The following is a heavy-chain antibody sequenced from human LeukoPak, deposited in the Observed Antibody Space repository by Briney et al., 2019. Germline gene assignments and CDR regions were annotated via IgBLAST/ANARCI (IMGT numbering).Heavy chain of an antibody. CDR1: GGSISSGSYY. V-gene: IGHV4-39*07. Sequence: SQTLSLTCTVSGGSISSGSYYWSWIRQPPGKGLEWIGEINHGGSTNYNPSLRSRVTISVDTSKNQFSLKLSSVTAADTAVYYCARGPKQWLVFFPTGAFDIWGQGTMVTVSS. J-gene: IGHJ3*02. CDR2: INHGGST. CDR3: ARGPKQWLVFFPTGAFDI. D-gene: IGHD6-19*01.